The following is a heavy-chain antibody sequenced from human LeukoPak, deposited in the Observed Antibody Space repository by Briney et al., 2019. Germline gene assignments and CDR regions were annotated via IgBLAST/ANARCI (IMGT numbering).Heavy chain of an antibody. J-gene: IGHJ4*02. Sequence: SETPSLTCAVSGGSISSGGYSWSWIRQPPGKGLEWIGYIYHSGSTYYNPSLKSRVTISVDRSKNQFSLKLSSVTAADTAVYYCARALRYGDYVGYFDYWGQGTLVTVSS. CDR1: GGSISSGGYS. V-gene: IGHV4-30-2*01. CDR3: ARALRYGDYVGYFDY. CDR2: IYHSGST. D-gene: IGHD4-17*01.